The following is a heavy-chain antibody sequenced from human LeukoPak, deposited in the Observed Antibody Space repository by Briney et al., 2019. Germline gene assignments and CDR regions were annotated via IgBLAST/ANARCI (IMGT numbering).Heavy chain of an antibody. CDR3: ARGLHGYTYGYVPWELYYYMDV. J-gene: IGHJ6*03. V-gene: IGHV4-4*08. CDR1: GGSISSYY. D-gene: IGHD5-18*01. Sequence: SETLSLTCTVSGGSISSYYWSWIRQPPGKGLELIGHISTSGRTSYSPSLKSRVTISVDTSKNQFSLKMSSVSAADTAVYYCARGLHGYTYGYVPWELYYYMDVWAKGPRSPSP. CDR2: ISTSGRT.